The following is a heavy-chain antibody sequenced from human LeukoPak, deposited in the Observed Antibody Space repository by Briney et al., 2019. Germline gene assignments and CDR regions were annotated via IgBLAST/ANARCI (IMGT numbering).Heavy chain of an antibody. J-gene: IGHJ4*02. D-gene: IGHD3-16*02. CDR2: ISDNGQAT. CDR3: ARDPYHSILYRLAH. CDR1: GFTFGTYA. V-gene: IGHV3-23*01. Sequence: GGSLRLSCAASGFTFGTYAMSWVRQAPGKGLEWVSSISDNGQATYYADSVEGRFTISRDNSKNTVYLQLNSLRAEDTATYYCARDPYHSILYRLAHWVQRTLVTVSS.